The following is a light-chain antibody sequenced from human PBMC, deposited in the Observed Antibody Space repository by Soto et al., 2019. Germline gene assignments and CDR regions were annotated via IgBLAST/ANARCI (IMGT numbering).Light chain of an antibody. V-gene: IGKV3-15*01. CDR1: QSVRSS. Sequence: EIVMTQSPATLSVSPGERATLSCRASQSVRSSIAWYQHKPGQAPRLLIYGASTRATGIPARISGSGSGTEFTLTISSLQPEDFATYYCQQFNNLITFGQGTRLEIK. CDR2: GAS. J-gene: IGKJ5*01. CDR3: QQFNNLIT.